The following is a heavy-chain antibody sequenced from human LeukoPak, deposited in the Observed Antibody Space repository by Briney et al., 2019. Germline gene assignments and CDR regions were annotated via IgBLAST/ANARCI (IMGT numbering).Heavy chain of an antibody. CDR3: ARQKTYYDFWSGEDY. D-gene: IGHD3-3*01. Sequence: SETLSLTCAVYGGSFSGYYWSWIRQPPGKGLEWIGEINHSGSTNYNPSLKSRVTISVDTSKNQFSLKLSSVTAADTAVYYCARQKTYYDFWSGEDYWGQGTLVTVSS. CDR1: GGSFSGYY. CDR2: INHSGST. V-gene: IGHV4-34*01. J-gene: IGHJ4*02.